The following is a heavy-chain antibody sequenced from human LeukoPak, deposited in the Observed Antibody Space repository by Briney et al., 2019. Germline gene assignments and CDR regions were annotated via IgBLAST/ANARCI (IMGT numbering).Heavy chain of an antibody. CDR1: GFTFSSYS. V-gene: IGHV3-21*01. CDR3: ARDQTSSSWYDY. D-gene: IGHD6-13*01. Sequence: GGSLRLSCAASGFTFSSYSMNWVRQAPGKGLEWVSSISSSNNYIYYADSVKGRFTISRDNARNSLYLQMYSLRAEDTAVYYCARDQTSSSWYDYWGQGTLVTVSS. CDR2: ISSSNNYI. J-gene: IGHJ4*02.